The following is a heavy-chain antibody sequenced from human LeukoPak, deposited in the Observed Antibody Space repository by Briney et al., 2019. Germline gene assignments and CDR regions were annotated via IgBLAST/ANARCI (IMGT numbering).Heavy chain of an antibody. CDR1: GFTFSSYA. V-gene: IGHV3-23*01. CDR3: AKPIDDYYDSREYYFDY. J-gene: IGHJ4*02. D-gene: IGHD3-22*01. CDR2: ISGSGGST. Sequence: QSGGSLRLSCAASGFTFSSYAMSWVRQAPGKGLEWVSAISGSGGSTYYADSVKGRFTISRDNPKNTLYLQMNSLRAEDTAVYYCAKPIDDYYDSREYYFDYWGQGTLVTVSS.